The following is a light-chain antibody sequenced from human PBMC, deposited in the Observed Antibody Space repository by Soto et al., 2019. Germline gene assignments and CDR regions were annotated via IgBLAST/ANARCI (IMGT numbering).Light chain of an antibody. Sequence: DIQMTQSPSSLSASVGDRVNITCRASQSISSYLNWYQQKPGKAPKLLIHAASSLESGVPSRFSGSGSGTDFNLTISSLQTEDSATYYCQQSYSITVTFGQGTKVDIK. CDR1: QSISSY. CDR2: AAS. V-gene: IGKV1-39*01. J-gene: IGKJ2*01. CDR3: QQSYSITVT.